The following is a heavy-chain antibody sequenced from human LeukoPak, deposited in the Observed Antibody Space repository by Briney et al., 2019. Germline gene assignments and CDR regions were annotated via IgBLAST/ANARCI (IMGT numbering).Heavy chain of an antibody. V-gene: IGHV4-59*12. CDR3: ARERTGYSGYAGSYWYFDL. Sequence: SETLSLTCTVSGGSISSYFWSWIRQPPGKGLEWIGYIYYSGSTNYNPSLKSRVTIPVDTSKNQFSLKLSSVTAADTAVYYCARERTGYSGYAGSYWYFDLWGRGTLVTVSS. CDR2: IYYSGST. CDR1: GGSISSYF. D-gene: IGHD5-12*01. J-gene: IGHJ2*01.